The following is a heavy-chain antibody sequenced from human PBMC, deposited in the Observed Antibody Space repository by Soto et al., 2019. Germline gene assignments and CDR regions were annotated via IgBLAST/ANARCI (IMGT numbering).Heavy chain of an antibody. J-gene: IGHJ4*02. CDR1: GFTYNIYA. CDR3: AKQFSSSTWYPFDH. V-gene: IGHV3-23*01. Sequence: EVQLLESGEALVQPGGSLRLSCAASGFTYNIYAMSWVRQAPGKGLGWVSGISAGVIDTYYADSVKGRFTVSRDDSKNTLYLQMNSMRADDTDVYYCAKQFSSSTWYPFDHWGRGTLVTVSS. D-gene: IGHD6-13*01. CDR2: ISAGVIDT.